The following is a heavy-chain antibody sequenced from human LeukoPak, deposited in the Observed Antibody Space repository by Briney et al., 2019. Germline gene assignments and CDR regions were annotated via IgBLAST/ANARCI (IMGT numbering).Heavy chain of an antibody. Sequence: GGSLRLSCAASGFTFSSYSMNWVRQAPGKGLEWASYISSSSSTIYYADSVKGRFTISRDNSKNTLYLQMNSLRAEDTAVYYCAKSQLPGGKNYYFDYWGQGTLVTVSS. CDR1: GFTFSSYS. V-gene: IGHV3-48*01. CDR3: AKSQLPGGKNYYFDY. D-gene: IGHD6-6*01. CDR2: ISSSSSTI. J-gene: IGHJ4*02.